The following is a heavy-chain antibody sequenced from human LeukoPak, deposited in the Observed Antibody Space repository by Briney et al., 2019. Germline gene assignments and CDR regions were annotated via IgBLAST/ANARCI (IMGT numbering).Heavy chain of an antibody. Sequence: GGPLRLSCAASGFTFSSYAMHWVRQAPGKGLEYVSAISSNGGSTYYANSVKGRFTISRDNSKNTLYLQMGNLRAEDMAVDYCARDGDMTNNAFDIWGQGTMVTVSS. CDR2: ISSNGGST. CDR1: GFTFSSYA. D-gene: IGHD4-11*01. V-gene: IGHV3-64*01. J-gene: IGHJ3*02. CDR3: ARDGDMTNNAFDI.